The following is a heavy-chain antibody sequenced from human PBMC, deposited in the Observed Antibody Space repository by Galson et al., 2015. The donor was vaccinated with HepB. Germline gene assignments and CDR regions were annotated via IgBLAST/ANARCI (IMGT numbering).Heavy chain of an antibody. CDR3: ARGRRFCSGGNCPDY. CDR1: GFIFNNSW. D-gene: IGHD2-15*01. V-gene: IGHV3-7*01. Sequence: SLRLSCAASGFIFNNSWMSWVRQAPGKGLEWVANIREDGSEKYYVGSVKGRFTISRDNAKDSLYLQMNSLRADDTAVYYCARGRRFCSGGNCPDYWGQGTLVTVSS. CDR2: IREDGSEK. J-gene: IGHJ4*02.